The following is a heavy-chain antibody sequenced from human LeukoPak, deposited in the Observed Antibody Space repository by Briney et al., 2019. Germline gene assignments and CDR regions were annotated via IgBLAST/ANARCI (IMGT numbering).Heavy chain of an antibody. CDR2: IRPSGDNT. J-gene: IGHJ5*02. CDR1: GFTFSSYD. D-gene: IGHD6-19*01. CDR3: ARHGFGQWLVNWFDP. Sequence: GGSLRLSCAASGFTFSSYDMTWVRQAPGRGLEWVSSIRPSGDNTYYGGSVKGRFTISRDNSKNTLYLQMNSLRAEDTAVYYCARHGFGQWLVNWFDPWGQGTLVTVSS. V-gene: IGHV3-23*01.